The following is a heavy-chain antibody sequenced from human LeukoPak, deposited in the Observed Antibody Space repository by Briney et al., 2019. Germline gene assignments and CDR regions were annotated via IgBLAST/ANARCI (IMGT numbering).Heavy chain of an antibody. D-gene: IGHD1-26*01. CDR3: ARSIVGAKGVFGY. CDR2: LYYSGTT. J-gene: IGHJ4*02. Sequence: SETLSLTYTVSSGSINSNLDYWGWLRQPPGKGLDWIGSLYYSGTTYYNPSLESRVTISVDTSKNQFSLKLSSVTAADTAVYCCARSIVGAKGVFGYWGQGTLVTVSS. CDR1: SGSINSNLDY. V-gene: IGHV4-39*01.